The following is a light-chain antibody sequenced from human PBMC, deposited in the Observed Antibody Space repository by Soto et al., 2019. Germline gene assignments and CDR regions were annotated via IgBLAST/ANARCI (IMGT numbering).Light chain of an antibody. J-gene: IGKJ2*01. Sequence: EIVLTQSPGTLSLSPGERATLSCRASQSVSSSYLAWYQQKAGQAPRLLIYGASSRATGIPDRLSGSGSGTDFTLTISRLEPEDFAVYYCQQYGDSPSTFGQGTKVDIK. CDR1: QSVSSSY. CDR3: QQYGDSPST. CDR2: GAS. V-gene: IGKV3-20*01.